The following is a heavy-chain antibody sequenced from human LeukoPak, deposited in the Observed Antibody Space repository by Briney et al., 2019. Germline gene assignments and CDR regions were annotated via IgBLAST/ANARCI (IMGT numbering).Heavy chain of an antibody. J-gene: IGHJ4*02. CDR2: IREDGSVK. CDR1: GFTFSSSW. CDR3: ARGPTYGQAFDY. D-gene: IGHD3-10*01. Sequence: GGSLRLSCAASGFTFSSSWMTWVRQAPGKGLGWVASIREDGSVKTSVDSVKGRFTISRDNAKNSVYLQMDSLRAEDTAVYYCARGPTYGQAFDYWGQETRV. V-gene: IGHV3-7*01.